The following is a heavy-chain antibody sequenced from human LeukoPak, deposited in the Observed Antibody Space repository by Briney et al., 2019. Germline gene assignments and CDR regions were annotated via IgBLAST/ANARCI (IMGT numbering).Heavy chain of an antibody. CDR1: GFTFSSYS. J-gene: IGHJ4*02. V-gene: IGHV3-48*04. Sequence: GGSLRLSCTASGFTFSSYSMNWVRQAPGKGLEWVSYISSTGSNIYYADSVKGRFTISRDNAKNSLYLQMNSLTAEDTALYYCAKDYTAMARGLDYWGQGTLVTVSS. CDR2: ISSTGSNI. CDR3: AKDYTAMARGLDY. D-gene: IGHD5-18*01.